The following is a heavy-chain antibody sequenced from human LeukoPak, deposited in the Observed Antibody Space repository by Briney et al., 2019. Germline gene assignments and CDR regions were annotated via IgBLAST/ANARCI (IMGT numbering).Heavy chain of an antibody. CDR1: GFTVSSNY. CDR3: ARDAIAAAGPTTDY. Sequence: GGSLRLSCAASGFTVSSNYMSWVRQAPGKGLEWVSVIYSGGSTYYADSVKGRFTISRDNSKNTLYLQMNSLRAEDTAVYYCARDAIAAAGPTTDYWGQGTLVTVSS. D-gene: IGHD6-13*01. CDR2: IYSGGST. J-gene: IGHJ4*02. V-gene: IGHV3-66*01.